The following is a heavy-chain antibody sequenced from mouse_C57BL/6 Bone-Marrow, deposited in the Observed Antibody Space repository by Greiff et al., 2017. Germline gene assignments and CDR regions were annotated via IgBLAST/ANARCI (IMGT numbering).Heavy chain of an antibody. Sequence: QVHVKQPGAELVRPGSSVKLSCKASGYTFTSYWMHWVKQRPIQGLEWIGNIDPSDSETHYNQKFKDKATLTVDKSSSTAYMQLSSLTSEDSAVYYCVSDGYYWFAYWGQGTLVTVSA. D-gene: IGHD2-3*01. CDR2: IDPSDSET. V-gene: IGHV1-52*01. CDR1: GYTFTSYW. CDR3: VSDGYYWFAY. J-gene: IGHJ3*01.